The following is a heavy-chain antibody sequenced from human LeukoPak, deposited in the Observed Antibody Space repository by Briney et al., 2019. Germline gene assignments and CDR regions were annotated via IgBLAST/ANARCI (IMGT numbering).Heavy chain of an antibody. CDR2: ISYDGSNK. D-gene: IGHD5-12*01. CDR1: GFTFSSYG. CDR3: AKDRAGYSGYESLDY. J-gene: IGHJ4*02. V-gene: IGHV3-30*18. Sequence: PGGSLRLSFAASGFTFSSYGMHWVRQAPGKGLEWVAVISYDGSNKYYADSVKGRFTISRDNSKNTLYLQMNSLRAEDTAVYYCAKDRAGYSGYESLDYWGQGTLVTVSS.